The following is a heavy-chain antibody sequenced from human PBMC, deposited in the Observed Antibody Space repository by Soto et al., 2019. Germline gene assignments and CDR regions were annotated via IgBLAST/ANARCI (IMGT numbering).Heavy chain of an antibody. V-gene: IGHV2-70*11. CDR1: GFSLSTSGMC. J-gene: IGHJ3*01. D-gene: IGHD1-26*01. CDR2: IDWDDDK. CDR3: ARIRGSGSATAGHGVFDF. Sequence: SGPTLVNPTQTLTLTCTLSGFSLSTSGMCVSWIRQPPGKALEWLARIDWDDDKYYNTSLKTRLTISKDTSKNQVVLTMTNMDPVDTATYYCARIRGSGSATAGHGVFDFRGQGSLVIVSS.